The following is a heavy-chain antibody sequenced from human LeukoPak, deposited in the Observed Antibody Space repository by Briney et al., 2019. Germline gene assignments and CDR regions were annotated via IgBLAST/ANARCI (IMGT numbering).Heavy chain of an antibody. Sequence: SVKGRFTISRDNAKNSLYLQMNSLRTEDTALYYCAKVLGYYDSSGYYQEGGFDYWGQGTLVTVSS. J-gene: IGHJ4*02. D-gene: IGHD3-22*01. CDR3: AKVLGYYDSSGYYQEGGFDY. V-gene: IGHV3-43*01.